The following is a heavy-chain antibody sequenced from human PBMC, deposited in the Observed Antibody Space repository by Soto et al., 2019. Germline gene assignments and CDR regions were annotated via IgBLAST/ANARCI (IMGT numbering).Heavy chain of an antibody. Sequence: QVQLVESGGGVVQPGGSLRLSCAASGFTFSSYAIHWVRQAPGKGLEWVALTSHDGSNEYYTDSVKGRFTISRDSSKTTVYLQMNSLTTEDTAVYYCARDEKWNWEGRFESWGQGTLVTVFS. V-gene: IGHV3-30*04. D-gene: IGHD1-7*01. CDR3: ARDEKWNWEGRFES. J-gene: IGHJ4*02. CDR2: TSHDGSNE. CDR1: GFTFSSYA.